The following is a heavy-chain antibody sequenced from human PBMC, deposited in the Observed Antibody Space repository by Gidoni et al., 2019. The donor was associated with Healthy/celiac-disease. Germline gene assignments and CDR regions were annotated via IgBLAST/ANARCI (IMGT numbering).Heavy chain of an antibody. CDR1: GGTFSSYA. D-gene: IGHD3-10*01. CDR2: IIPIFGPA. CDR3: ALVRGVTTPNYYGMDV. V-gene: IGHV1-69*01. J-gene: IGHJ6*02. Sequence: QVQLVQSGDAVKKPGSSVKVSGKASGGTFSSYAISWVRQAPGQGLEWMGGIIPIFGPANYAQKFQGRVTITADESTSTAYMELSSLRSEDTAVYYCALVRGVTTPNYYGMDVWGQGTTVTVSS.